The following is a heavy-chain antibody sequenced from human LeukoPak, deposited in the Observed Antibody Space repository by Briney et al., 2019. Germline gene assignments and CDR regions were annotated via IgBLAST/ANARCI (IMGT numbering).Heavy chain of an antibody. CDR2: ISYDGSNK. CDR3: AKNLPVGDILTGPPSP. Sequence: GGSLRLSCAASGFTFSSYGMHWARQAPGKGLEWVAVISYDGSNKYYADSVKGRFTISRDNSKNTLYLQMNSLRAEDTAVYYCAKNLPVGDILTGPPSPWGQGTLVTVSS. J-gene: IGHJ5*02. V-gene: IGHV3-30*18. CDR1: GFTFSSYG. D-gene: IGHD3-9*01.